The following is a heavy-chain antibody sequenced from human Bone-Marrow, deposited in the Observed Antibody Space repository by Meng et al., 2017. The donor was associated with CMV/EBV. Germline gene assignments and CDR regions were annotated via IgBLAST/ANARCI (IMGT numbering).Heavy chain of an antibody. CDR2: MSYDGSNK. CDR3: ARLIAVAGTGDY. CDR1: GFSLNTYS. V-gene: IGHV3-30-3*01. J-gene: IGHJ4*02. Sequence: GESLKISCAASGFSLNTYSLHWVRQAPGKGLDWVAVMSYDGSNKYYTDSVKGRFTISRDNSKNTLYLQMNSLRAEDTAVYYCARLIAVAGTGDYWGQGTLVTVSS. D-gene: IGHD6-19*01.